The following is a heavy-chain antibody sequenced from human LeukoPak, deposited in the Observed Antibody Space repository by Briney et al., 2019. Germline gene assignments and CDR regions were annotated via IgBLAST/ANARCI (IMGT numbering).Heavy chain of an antibody. CDR2: ISSSSATI. V-gene: IGHV3-48*01. J-gene: IGHJ4*02. D-gene: IGHD4-17*01. CDR1: GFTFSSNS. Sequence: GGSLRLSCAASGFTFSSNSMHWVRQAPGKGLEWVSYISSSSATIYYADSVKGRFTISRDNAKNSLYVQMNSLRAEDTAVYYCAKGLLYGEDYFDYWGQGTLVTVSS. CDR3: AKGLLYGEDYFDY.